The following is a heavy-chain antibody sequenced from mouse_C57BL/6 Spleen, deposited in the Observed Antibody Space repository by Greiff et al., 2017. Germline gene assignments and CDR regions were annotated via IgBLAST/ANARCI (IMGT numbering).Heavy chain of an antibody. Sequence: QVQLQQSGPELVKPGASVKISCKASGYAFSSSWMNWVKQRPGKGLEWIGRIYPGDGDTNYNGKFKGKSTLTADKSSSTAYMPLSSLTSEDSAVYFWAREYASSHAFAYWGQGTLVTVSA. J-gene: IGHJ3*01. D-gene: IGHD1-1*01. CDR2: IYPGDGDT. CDR1: GYAFSSSW. CDR3: AREYASSHAFAY. V-gene: IGHV1-82*01.